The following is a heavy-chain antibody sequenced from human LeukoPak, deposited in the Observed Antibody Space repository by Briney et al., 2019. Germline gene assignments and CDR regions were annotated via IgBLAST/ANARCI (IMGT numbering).Heavy chain of an antibody. CDR2: INRDGSST. Sequence: GGSLRLSCAGSGFDWMNWVRQVPGKGLVWVSRINRDGSSTSYADSVKGRSTISRDSAKNTLYLQMNSLRPEDSAVYYCGGGGYLLDSWGQGILVTVSS. V-gene: IGHV3-74*01. CDR1: GFDW. CDR3: GGGGYLLDS. D-gene: IGHD1-26*01. J-gene: IGHJ4*02.